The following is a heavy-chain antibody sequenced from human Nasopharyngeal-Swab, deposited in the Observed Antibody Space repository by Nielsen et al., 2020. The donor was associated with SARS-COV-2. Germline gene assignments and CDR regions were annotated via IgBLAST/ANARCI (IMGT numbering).Heavy chain of an antibody. J-gene: IGHJ6*03. D-gene: IGHD3/OR15-3a*01. CDR1: GGSISSGGYS. CDR3: ARVFGGKVLDSWDYYYMDV. CDR2: IYYSGST. V-gene: IGHV4-61*03. Sequence: SETLSLTCAVSGGSISSGGYSWSWIRQPPGKGLEWIGYIYYSGSTNYNPSLKSRLTISVDTSKNHLSLRLRSVTAADTAVYYCARVFGGKVLDSWDYYYMDVWGKGTTVTVSS.